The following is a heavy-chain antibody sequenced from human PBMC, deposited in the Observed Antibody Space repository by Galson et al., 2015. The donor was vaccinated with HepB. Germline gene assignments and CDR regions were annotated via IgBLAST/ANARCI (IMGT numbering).Heavy chain of an antibody. V-gene: IGHV1-24*01. D-gene: IGHD3-10*01. CDR3: ATDLGSGPYWATFDY. J-gene: IGHJ4*02. CDR2: FDPEDGET. CDR1: GYTLTELS. Sequence: SVKVSCKVSGYTLTELSMHWVRQAPGKGLERMGGFDPEDGETIYAQKFQGRVTMTEDTSTDTAYMELSSLRSEDTAVYYCATDLGSGPYWATFDYWGQGTLVTVSS.